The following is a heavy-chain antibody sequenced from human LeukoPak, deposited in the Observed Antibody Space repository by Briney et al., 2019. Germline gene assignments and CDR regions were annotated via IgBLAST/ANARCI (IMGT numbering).Heavy chain of an antibody. CDR1: GASISSYY. V-gene: IGHV4-59*01. Sequence: PSETLSLTCNVSGASISSYYRSGIRQPPGKGLEWIAYTLYSGDTNYNPSLKSRVTISVDTSKNQFSLKLSSVTAADTAVYYCARFSRPGDNSGHYLDHWGQGTLVTVSS. CDR3: ARFSRPGDNSGHYLDH. CDR2: TLYSGDT. D-gene: IGHD6-19*01. J-gene: IGHJ4*02.